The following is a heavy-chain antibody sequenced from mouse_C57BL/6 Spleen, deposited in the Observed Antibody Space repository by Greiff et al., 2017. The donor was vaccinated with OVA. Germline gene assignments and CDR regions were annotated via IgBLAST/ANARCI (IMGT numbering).Heavy chain of an antibody. CDR1: GYTFTDYY. D-gene: IGHD1-1*01. V-gene: IGHV1-26*01. CDR2: INPNNGGT. J-gene: IGHJ1*03. Sequence: EVQLQQSGPELVKPGASVKISCKASGYTFTDYYMNWVKQSHGKSLEWIGDINPNNGGTSYNQKFKGKATLTVDKSSSTAYMELRSLTSEESAVYYCARFYYGSSYWYFDVWGTGTTVTVSS. CDR3: ARFYYGSSYWYFDV.